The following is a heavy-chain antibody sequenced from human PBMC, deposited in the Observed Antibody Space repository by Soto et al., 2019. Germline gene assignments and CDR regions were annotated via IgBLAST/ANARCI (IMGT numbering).Heavy chain of an antibody. V-gene: IGHV1-69*01. J-gene: IGHJ6*02. Sequence: KVSCKASGGTFSSYAISWVRQAPGQGLEWMGGIIPIFGTANYAQKFQGRVTITADESTSTAYMELSSLRSEDTAVYYCARGDITMVRGVKELYYYYGMDVWGQGTTVTVSS. D-gene: IGHD3-10*01. CDR2: IIPIFGTA. CDR1: GGTFSSYA. CDR3: ARGDITMVRGVKELYYYYGMDV.